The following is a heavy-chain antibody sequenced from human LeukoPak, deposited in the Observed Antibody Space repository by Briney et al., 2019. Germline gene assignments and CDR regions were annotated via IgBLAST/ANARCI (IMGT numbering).Heavy chain of an antibody. J-gene: IGHJ4*02. V-gene: IGHV3-21*01. D-gene: IGHD4-17*01. CDR1: GFTFSGYS. Sequence: GGSLRLSCAASGFTFSGYSMNWVRQAPGKGLEWVSSISSSSSYIYYADSVKGRFTISRDNAKNSLYLQMNSLRAEDTAVYYCARVAPTVTTPFDYWGQGALVTVSS. CDR2: ISSSSSYI. CDR3: ARVAPTVTTPFDY.